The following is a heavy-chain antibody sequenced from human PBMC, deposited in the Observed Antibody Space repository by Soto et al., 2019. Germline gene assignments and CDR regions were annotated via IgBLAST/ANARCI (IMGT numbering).Heavy chain of an antibody. CDR2: ISDSVST. V-gene: IGHV3-23*01. D-gene: IGHD2-2*01. CDR1: GFTFSTYA. J-gene: IGHJ4*02. Sequence: EVQLLESGGGLVQPGGSLRLSCTASGFTFSTYAMSWVRQAPGNGLEWVSTISDSVSTYYADSVKGRFTISRDNSNNTLYREMNSPRAEDKAVYYCAKDKGGRYCSSTSCLYSFDYWGQGNLVTVSS. CDR3: AKDKGGRYCSSTSCLYSFDY.